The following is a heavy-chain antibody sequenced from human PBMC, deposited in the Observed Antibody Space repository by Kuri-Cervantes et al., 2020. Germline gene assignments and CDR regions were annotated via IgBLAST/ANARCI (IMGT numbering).Heavy chain of an antibody. CDR1: GVTFSNYA. J-gene: IGHJ3*01. CDR3: ARERMKPSGSPGAFDL. CDR2: IWYDGSHK. D-gene: IGHD1-26*01. V-gene: IGHV3-33*08. Sequence: GGSLRLSCEASGVTFSNYAMHWVRQAPGKGLEWVAVIWYDGSHKYYADSVKGRFTISRDNSKNTLYLQMSSLRPDDTAIYFCARERMKPSGSPGAFDLWGQGTMVTVSS.